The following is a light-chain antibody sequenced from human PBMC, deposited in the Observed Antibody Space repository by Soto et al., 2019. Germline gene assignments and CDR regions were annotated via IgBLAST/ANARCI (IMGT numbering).Light chain of an antibody. CDR2: AAS. CDR1: QSIRSS. J-gene: IGKJ1*01. V-gene: IGKV1-39*01. CDR3: QQSYITPPT. Sequence: DIQMTQSPSSLSASSGDRVTITCRASQSIRSSLNRYQQKPGKAPKPLIYAASSLHSGVPSRFSGSGSGTDFTLTISSLQPDDFATYYCQQSYITPPTFGQGTNVDIK.